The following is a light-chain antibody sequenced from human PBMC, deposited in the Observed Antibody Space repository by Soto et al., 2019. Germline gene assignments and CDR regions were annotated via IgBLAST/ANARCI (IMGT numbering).Light chain of an antibody. CDR2: GAS. CDR3: QQYSDWPPT. J-gene: IGKJ1*01. CDR1: QSVTSN. V-gene: IGKV3-15*01. Sequence: EVVMTQSPATLSVSPGERVTLSCRASQSVTSNLAWYQQKPGQAPILLIFGASTRATGLPARFSGSGSGTEFSLTISSLQSEDFAVYYCQQYSDWPPTFGQGTKVDIK.